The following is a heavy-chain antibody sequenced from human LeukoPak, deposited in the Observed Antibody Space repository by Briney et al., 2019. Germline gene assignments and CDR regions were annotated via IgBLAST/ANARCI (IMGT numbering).Heavy chain of an antibody. V-gene: IGHV4-34*01. J-gene: IGHJ5*02. CDR2: INHSGST. Sequence: KPSETLSLTCAVYGGSFSGYYWSWIRQPPGKGLEWIGEINHSGSTNYNPSLKSRVTISVDKSKNQFSLKLSSVTAADTAVYYCARGDTIAAAGTTYNWFDPWGQGTLVTVSS. CDR1: GGSFSGYY. D-gene: IGHD6-13*01. CDR3: ARGDTIAAAGTTYNWFDP.